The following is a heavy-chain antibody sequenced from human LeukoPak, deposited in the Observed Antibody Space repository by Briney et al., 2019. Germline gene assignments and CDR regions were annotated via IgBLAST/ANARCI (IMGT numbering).Heavy chain of an antibody. CDR2: INAGNGNT. D-gene: IGHD2-2*02. CDR1: GYTFTSYA. CDR3: ARDQVICSSTSCYRPFDP. V-gene: IGHV1-3*01. Sequence: GASVKVSCKASGYTFTSYAMHWVRQAPGQRLEWMGWINAGNGNTKYSQKFQGRVTITRDTSASTAYMELSGLRSEDTAVYYCARDQVICSSTSCYRPFDPWGQGILVTVSS. J-gene: IGHJ5*02.